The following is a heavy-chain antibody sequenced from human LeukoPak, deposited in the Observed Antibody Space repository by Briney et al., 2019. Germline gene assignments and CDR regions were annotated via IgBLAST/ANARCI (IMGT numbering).Heavy chain of an antibody. Sequence: SETLSLTCAVYGGSFSGYYWSWLRQPPGKGLEWIGEINHSGSTNYNPSLKSRVTISVETSKKQFSLKLSSVTAADTPVYYFARGLSSGSYYNYFDYWGQGTLVTVSS. D-gene: IGHD1-26*01. J-gene: IGHJ4*02. CDR1: GGSFSGYY. CDR2: INHSGST. V-gene: IGHV4-34*01. CDR3: ARGLSSGSYYNYFDY.